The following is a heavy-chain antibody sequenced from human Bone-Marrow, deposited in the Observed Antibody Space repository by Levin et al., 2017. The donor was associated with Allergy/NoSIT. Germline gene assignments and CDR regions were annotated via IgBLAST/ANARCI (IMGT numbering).Heavy chain of an antibody. CDR1: GFTFSSYW. D-gene: IGHD6-19*01. CDR2: INSDGSST. Sequence: AGGSLRLSCAASGFTFSSYWMHWVRQAPGKGLVWVSRINSDGSSTSYADSVKGRFTISRDNAKNTLYLQMNSLRAEDTAVYYCARTIAVAGSRYYYYYMDVWGKGTTVTVSS. CDR3: ARTIAVAGSRYYYYYMDV. J-gene: IGHJ6*03. V-gene: IGHV3-74*01.